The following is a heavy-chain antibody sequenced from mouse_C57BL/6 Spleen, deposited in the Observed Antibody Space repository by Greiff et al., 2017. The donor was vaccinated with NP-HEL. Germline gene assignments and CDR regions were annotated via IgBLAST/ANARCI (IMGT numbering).Heavy chain of an antibody. CDR3: ARERDDYYGSSYAMDY. V-gene: IGHV3-6*01. Sequence: EVKLMESGPGLVKPSQSLSLTCSVTGYSITSGYYWNWIRQFPGNKLEWMGYISYDGSNNYNPSLKNRISITRDTSKNQFFLKLNSVTTEDTATYYCARERDDYYGSSYAMDYWGQGTSVTVSS. J-gene: IGHJ4*01. CDR2: ISYDGSN. D-gene: IGHD1-1*01. CDR1: GYSITSGYY.